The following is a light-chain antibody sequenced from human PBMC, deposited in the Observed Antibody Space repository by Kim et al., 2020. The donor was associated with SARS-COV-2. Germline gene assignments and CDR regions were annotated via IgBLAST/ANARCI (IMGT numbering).Light chain of an antibody. CDR1: KLGDKY. CDR3: QAWDSSTVV. CDR2: QDS. J-gene: IGLJ2*01. Sequence: SVAPGQTASITCAGDKLGDKYACWYQQKSGQSPVLVIFQDSKRPSGIPERFSGSNSGNTATLTIGGTQAMDEADYYCQAWDSSTVVFGGGTQLTVL. V-gene: IGLV3-1*01.